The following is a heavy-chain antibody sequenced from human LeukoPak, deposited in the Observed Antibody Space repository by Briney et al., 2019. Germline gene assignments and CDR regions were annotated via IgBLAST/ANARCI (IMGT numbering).Heavy chain of an antibody. CDR3: ARDIGVVTAPDAFDI. CDR2: IRYDGSNK. V-gene: IGHV3-30*02. CDR1: GFTFSSYG. J-gene: IGHJ3*02. Sequence: GGSLRLSCAASGFTFSSYGMHWVRQAPGKGLEWVAFIRYDGSNKYYADSVKGRFTISRDNSKNTLYLQMNSLRAEDTAVYYCARDIGVVTAPDAFDIWGQGTMVTVSS. D-gene: IGHD2-21*02.